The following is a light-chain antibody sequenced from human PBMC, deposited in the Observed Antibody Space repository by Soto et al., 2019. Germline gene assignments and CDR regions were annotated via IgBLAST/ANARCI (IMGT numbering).Light chain of an antibody. CDR3: QQYNKWPSIP. Sequence: EVVMTQSPATLSVSPGERVTLSCRASQSVSSKLAWYQQRPGQAPRLLIYGASTRATGIPARFSGSGSGTDFTLTISSLQSEDFAVYYCQQYNKWPSIPVGQWTQLEIK. V-gene: IGKV3-15*01. J-gene: IGKJ5*01. CDR2: GAS. CDR1: QSVSSK.